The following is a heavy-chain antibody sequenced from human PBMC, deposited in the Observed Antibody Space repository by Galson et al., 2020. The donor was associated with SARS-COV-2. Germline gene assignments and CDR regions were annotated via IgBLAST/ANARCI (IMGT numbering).Heavy chain of an antibody. CDR1: GFTFSNYE. Sequence: TGGSLRLSCAASGFTFSNYEMNWVRQAPGKGLEWVSSISSSGRTIHYADSVKGRFTISRDNAKSSQSLQMNSLRAEDTAVYYCARLDAYGPGYWGQGTLVTVSS. V-gene: IGHV3-48*03. CDR3: ARLDAYGPGY. CDR2: ISSSGRTI. D-gene: IGHD2-21*01. J-gene: IGHJ4*02.